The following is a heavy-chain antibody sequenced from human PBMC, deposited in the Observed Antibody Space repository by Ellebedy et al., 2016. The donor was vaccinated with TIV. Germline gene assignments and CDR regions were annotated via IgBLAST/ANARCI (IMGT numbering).Heavy chain of an antibody. V-gene: IGHV1-8*01. CDR2: MNPNSGDT. Sequence: ASVKVSXKASGYTFTSYDINWVRQATGQGLEWIGWMNPNSGDTVYAQKFQGRVTMTRNTSITTAYMELSSLRSEDTAVYYCARVVVTTVGGKYFQRWGQGTLVTVSS. J-gene: IGHJ1*01. CDR1: GYTFTSYD. CDR3: ARVVVTTVGGKYFQR. D-gene: IGHD1-1*01.